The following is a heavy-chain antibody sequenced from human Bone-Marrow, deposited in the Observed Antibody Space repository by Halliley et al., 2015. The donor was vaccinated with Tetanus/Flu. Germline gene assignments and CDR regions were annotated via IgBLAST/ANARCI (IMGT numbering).Heavy chain of an antibody. V-gene: IGHV4-39*01. CDR1: GSTFSSLWMY. CDR2: LSYDGSP. Sequence: LRLSCAASGSTFSSLWMYWVRQSPGKGLEWIGSLSYDGSPSYNPSLQSRITMSVDTSQNQVSLHLSSVSAADTAVYFCARRGLLRFSNMGSFDIWGQGTMVTVSS. CDR3: ARRGLLRFSNMGSFDI. D-gene: IGHD2-15*01. J-gene: IGHJ3*02.